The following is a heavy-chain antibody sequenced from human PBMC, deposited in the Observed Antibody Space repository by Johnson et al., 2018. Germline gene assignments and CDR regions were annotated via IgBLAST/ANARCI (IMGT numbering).Heavy chain of an antibody. CDR3: AKDHRVFQEYFQH. D-gene: IGHD2-21*01. V-gene: IGHV3-30*18. J-gene: IGHJ1*01. CDR2: ISYDGSNK. CDR1: GFTFSSYG. Sequence: QVQLVESGGGVVQPGRSLRLSCAASGFTFSSYGMHWVRQAPGKGLEWVAVISYDGSNKYYADSVEGRFTISRDNSKNTLYLQMNSRRAEDTAVYYCAKDHRVFQEYFQHWGQGTLVTVSS.